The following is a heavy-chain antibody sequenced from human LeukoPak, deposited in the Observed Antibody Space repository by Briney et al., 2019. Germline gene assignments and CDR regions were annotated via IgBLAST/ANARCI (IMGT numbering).Heavy chain of an antibody. Sequence: GGSLRLSCAASGFTFSGSAMHWVRQASGKGLEWVGRIRSKANSYATAYAASVKGRFTISRDDSKNTAYLQMNSLKTEDTAVYYCTRPGYSYGSGYWGQGTLVTVSS. V-gene: IGHV3-73*01. CDR3: TRPGYSYGSGY. D-gene: IGHD5-18*01. J-gene: IGHJ4*02. CDR1: GFTFSGSA. CDR2: IRSKANSYAT.